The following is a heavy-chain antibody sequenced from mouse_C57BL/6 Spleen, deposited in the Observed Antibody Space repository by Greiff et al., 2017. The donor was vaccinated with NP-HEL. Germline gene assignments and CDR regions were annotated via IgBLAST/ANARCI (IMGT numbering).Heavy chain of an antibody. V-gene: IGHV1-78*01. CDR1: GYTFTDHT. J-gene: IGHJ2*01. D-gene: IGHD1-1*01. Sequence: VKLLESDAELVKPGASVKISCKASGYTFTDHTIHWMKQRPEQGLEWIGYIYPRDGSTRYNEKFKGKATLTADKSSSTAYMKLNSLPSEDAAVYYCARNYYGSALFDYWGQGTTLTVSS. CDR3: ARNYYGSALFDY. CDR2: IYPRDGST.